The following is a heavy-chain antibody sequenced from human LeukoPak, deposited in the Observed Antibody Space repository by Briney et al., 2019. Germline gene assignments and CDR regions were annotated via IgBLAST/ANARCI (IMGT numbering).Heavy chain of an antibody. J-gene: IGHJ4*02. Sequence: ASVKVSCKASGYTFTGYYMHWVRQAPGQGLEWMGWINPNSGGTNYAQKFQGRVTMTRDTSISTAHMELSSLRSDDTAVYYCATRVVAGIPYYFDHWGQGTLVTVSS. CDR1: GYTFTGYY. CDR2: INPNSGGT. CDR3: ATRVVAGIPYYFDH. V-gene: IGHV1-2*02. D-gene: IGHD6-19*01.